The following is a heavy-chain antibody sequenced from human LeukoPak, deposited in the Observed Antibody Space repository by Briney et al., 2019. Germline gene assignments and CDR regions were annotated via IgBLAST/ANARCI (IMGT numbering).Heavy chain of an antibody. V-gene: IGHV3-30*02. CDR2: IRYDGGNT. CDR3: AKDEVVPGYYYTDV. J-gene: IGHJ6*03. Sequence: GGSLRLSCGASVFLFSNYAVQWVRQAPGMGLECVAFIRYDGGNTYYADSVKGRFTISRDNSKNTMYLQMNRMNAEDTAVYYCAKDEVVPGYYYTDVWGRGTTVTISS. CDR1: VFLFSNYA. D-gene: IGHD2-2*01.